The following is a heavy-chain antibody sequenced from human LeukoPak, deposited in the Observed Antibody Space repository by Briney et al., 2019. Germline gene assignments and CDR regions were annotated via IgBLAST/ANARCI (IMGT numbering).Heavy chain of an antibody. CDR1: GFTFSSYR. CDR3: ARGSDYYYDSSGVDY. Sequence: GGSLRLSCAASGFTFSSYRMNWVRQAPGKGLEWVSSISSSSSYIYYADSVKGRFTISRDNAKNSLYLQMNSLRAENTAVYYCARGSDYYYDSSGVDYWGQGTLVTVSS. J-gene: IGHJ4*02. V-gene: IGHV3-21*01. D-gene: IGHD3-22*01. CDR2: ISSSSSYI.